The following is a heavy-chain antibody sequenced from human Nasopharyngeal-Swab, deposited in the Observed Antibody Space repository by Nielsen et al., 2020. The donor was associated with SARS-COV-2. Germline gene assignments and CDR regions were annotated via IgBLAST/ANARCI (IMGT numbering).Heavy chain of an antibody. Sequence: GGSLRLSCAASGFTFNNYNFNWASQAPGKGLEWVSSISSSSSYIYYADSVKGRFTISRDNAKNSLYLQMNSLRAEDTAVYYCARDGLDYDFWSAYFMDVWGQGTTVTVSS. CDR1: GFTFNNYN. D-gene: IGHD3-3*01. CDR3: ARDGLDYDFWSAYFMDV. J-gene: IGHJ6*02. CDR2: ISSSSSYI. V-gene: IGHV3-21*01.